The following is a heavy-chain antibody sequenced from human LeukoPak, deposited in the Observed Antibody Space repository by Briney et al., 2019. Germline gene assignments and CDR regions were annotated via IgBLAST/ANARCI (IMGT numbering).Heavy chain of an antibody. D-gene: IGHD6-13*01. CDR2: IWYDGSNK. V-gene: IGHV3-33*06. CDR1: GFTFSSYG. Sequence: GRSLRLSCAASGFTFSSYGMHWVRQAPGKGLEWVAVIWYDGSNKYYADSVKGRFTISRDNSKNTLYLQMNSLRAEDTAVCYCAKDHKYRIAAAGRGWYFDYWGQGTLVTVSS. J-gene: IGHJ4*02. CDR3: AKDHKYRIAAAGRGWYFDY.